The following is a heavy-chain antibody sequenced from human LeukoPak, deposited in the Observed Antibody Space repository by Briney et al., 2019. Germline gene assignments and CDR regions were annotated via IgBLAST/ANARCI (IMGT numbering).Heavy chain of an antibody. D-gene: IGHD4-17*01. CDR2: IKEDGSEE. V-gene: IGHV3-7*01. J-gene: IGHJ4*02. Sequence: GGSLRLSCVSSGFSFSIFWMSWVRQAPGKGLEWVASIKEDGSEEYYVDSVKGRFTISRDNAKNSLYLQMNSLRAEDTALYYCARDEYGVLNFDYWGQGTLVTVSS. CDR3: ARDEYGVLNFDY. CDR1: GFSFSIFW.